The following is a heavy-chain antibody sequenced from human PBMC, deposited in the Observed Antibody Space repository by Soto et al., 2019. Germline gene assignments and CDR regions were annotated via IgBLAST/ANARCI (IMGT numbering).Heavy chain of an antibody. CDR3: ARGHSTDCSNGVCSFFYNHEMDV. D-gene: IGHD2-8*01. CDR2: INPKSGGT. CDR1: GYSFTDYH. Sequence: ASVKVSCKASGYSFTDYHIHWVRQAPGQGLEWMGRINPKSGGTSTAQKFQGWVTMTRDRSISTVYMELTRLRSDDTAVYFCARGHSTDCSNGVCSFFYNHEMDVWGQGTTVTVSS. J-gene: IGHJ6*02. V-gene: IGHV1-2*04.